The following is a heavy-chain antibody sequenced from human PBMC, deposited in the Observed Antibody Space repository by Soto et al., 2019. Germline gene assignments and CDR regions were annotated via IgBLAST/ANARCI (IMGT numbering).Heavy chain of an antibody. CDR1: GGSFSGYY. J-gene: IGHJ5*02. D-gene: IGHD6-13*01. CDR3: ARSSWYLQLASDP. Sequence: SETLSLTCAVYGGSFSGYYWSWIRQPPGKGLEWIGEINHSGSTNYNPSLKSRVTISVDTSKNQFSLKLSSVTAADTAVYYCARSSWYLQLASDPRGQGTLVTVSP. V-gene: IGHV4-34*01. CDR2: INHSGST.